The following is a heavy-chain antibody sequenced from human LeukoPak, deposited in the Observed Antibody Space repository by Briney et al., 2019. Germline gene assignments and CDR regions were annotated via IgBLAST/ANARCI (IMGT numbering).Heavy chain of an antibody. CDR1: GFTFSTYA. Sequence: LPGGSLRLSCEASGFTFSTYAMYWVRQAPGRGLEWVSGITRSGTDTYYADSVKGRFTTSRDNSKNTLYLQMNSLRAEDTAVYYCASPYSLDYWGQGTLVTVSS. V-gene: IGHV3-23*01. J-gene: IGHJ4*02. D-gene: IGHD6-13*01. CDR3: ASPYSLDY. CDR2: ITRSGTDT.